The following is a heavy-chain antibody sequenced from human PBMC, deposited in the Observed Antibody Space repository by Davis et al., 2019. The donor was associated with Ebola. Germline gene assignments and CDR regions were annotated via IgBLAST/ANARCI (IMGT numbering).Heavy chain of an antibody. J-gene: IGHJ6*02. CDR2: IYSGGST. CDR3: AGNSGVYYYGMDV. CDR1: GFTVSSNY. V-gene: IGHV3-53*04. D-gene: IGHD5-12*01. Sequence: GESLKISCAASGFTVSSNYMSWVRQAPGKGLEWVSVIYSGGSTYYADSAKGRFTISRHNSKNTLYLQMNSLRAEDTAVYYCAGNSGVYYYGMDVWGQGTTVTVSS.